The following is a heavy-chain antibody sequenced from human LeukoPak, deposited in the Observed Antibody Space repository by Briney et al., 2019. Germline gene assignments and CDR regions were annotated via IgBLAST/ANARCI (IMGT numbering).Heavy chain of an antibody. CDR1: GSTFSNYA. D-gene: IGHD6-13*01. CDR2: ISGGGGST. CDR3: AKSPAGSSWPSIDY. V-gene: IGHV3-23*01. J-gene: IGHJ4*02. Sequence: PGGSLRLSCEASGSTFSNYAMSWVRQAPGKGLECVSRISGGGGSTYYRDSVRGRFTVSRDNSKNTLYLQMNSLRAEDTAVYYCAKSPAGSSWPSIDYWGQGTLVTVSS.